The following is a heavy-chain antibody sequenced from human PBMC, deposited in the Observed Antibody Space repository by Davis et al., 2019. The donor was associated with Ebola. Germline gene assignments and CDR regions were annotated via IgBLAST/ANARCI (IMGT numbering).Heavy chain of an antibody. CDR2: IYPGDSDT. V-gene: IGHV5-51*01. CDR1: GYNSTTSW. D-gene: IGHD6-19*01. Sequence: GESLKISCQGFGYNSTTSWIGWVRQMPGKGLDWMGVIYPGDSDTRYSPSFQGQVTISADNSISTTYLQWSSLKASDSAMYYCARHPRGAVAGIYYFDLWGQGTLVTVSS. J-gene: IGHJ4*02. CDR3: ARHPRGAVAGIYYFDL.